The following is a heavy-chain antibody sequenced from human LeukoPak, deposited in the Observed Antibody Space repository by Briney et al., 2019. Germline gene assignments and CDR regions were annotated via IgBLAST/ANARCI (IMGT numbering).Heavy chain of an antibody. V-gene: IGHV1-24*01. Sequence: ASVKVSCKVSGYTLTELSMRWVRQAPGKGLEWMGGFDPEDGETIYAQKFQGRVTMTEDTSTDTAYMELSSLRSEDTAVYYCATIGGYCSGGSCYSRWFDPWGQGTLVTVSS. CDR2: FDPEDGET. J-gene: IGHJ5*02. D-gene: IGHD2-15*01. CDR1: GYTLTELS. CDR3: ATIGGYCSGGSCYSRWFDP.